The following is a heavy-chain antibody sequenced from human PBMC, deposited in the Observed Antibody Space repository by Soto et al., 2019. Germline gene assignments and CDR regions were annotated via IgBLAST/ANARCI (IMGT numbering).Heavy chain of an antibody. V-gene: IGHV4-34*01. CDR3: ARAPKVSGSSQTRPDF. D-gene: IGHD6-6*01. J-gene: IGHJ4*02. CDR1: SVSFSGYY. CDR2: ISQSGNT. Sequence: SETLSLTCSIYSVSFSGYYWSWIRQPPGKGLEWIGEISQSGNTNYSPSLKSRVSISIDTSMKQFSLNLASVSAADTAVYYCARAPKVSGSSQTRPDFWGQGTLVTVSS.